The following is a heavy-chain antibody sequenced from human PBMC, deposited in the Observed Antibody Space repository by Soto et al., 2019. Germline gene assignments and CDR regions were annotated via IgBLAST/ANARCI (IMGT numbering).Heavy chain of an antibody. CDR1: GFPFFNYG. V-gene: IGHV3-30*18. Sequence: PGGSLRLSCAASGFPFFNYGMHWVRQAPGKGLEWVAAVSYVGSDKYYADSVKGRFTVSRDNDENTLFLQMKSLRAEDTAVYYCAKDRSGWDFNYYFDYWGQGTLVTVSS. CDR2: VSYVGSDK. D-gene: IGHD6-19*01. CDR3: AKDRSGWDFNYYFDY. J-gene: IGHJ4*02.